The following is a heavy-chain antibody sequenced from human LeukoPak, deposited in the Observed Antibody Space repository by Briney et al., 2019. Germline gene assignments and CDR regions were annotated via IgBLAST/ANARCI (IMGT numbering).Heavy chain of an antibody. J-gene: IGHJ4*02. CDR2: IWYDGSNK. D-gene: IGHD2-2*01. V-gene: IGHV3-33*01. CDR3: AREGYCSSTSCYPFDY. CDR1: GFTFSSYG. Sequence: PGGSLRLSCAASGFTFSSYGMHWVRQAPGKGLEWVAVIWYDGSNKYYADSVKGRFTISRDNSKNTLYLQMNSLGAEDTAVYYCAREGYCSSTSCYPFDYWGQGTLVTVSS.